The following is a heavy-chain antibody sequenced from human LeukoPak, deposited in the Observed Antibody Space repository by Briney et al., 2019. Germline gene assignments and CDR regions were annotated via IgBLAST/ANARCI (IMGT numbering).Heavy chain of an antibody. D-gene: IGHD4-17*01. CDR3: AKAYGDYGYYYYNMDV. Sequence: GGSLRLSCAASGFTFSSYGMHWVRQAPGKGLEWVSRIHSDGSSTSYADSVKGRFTFSRDNSKNTLYLQMNSLRAEDTAVYYCAKAYGDYGYYYYNMDVWGQGTTVTVSS. J-gene: IGHJ6*03. CDR2: IHSDGSST. CDR1: GFTFSSYG. V-gene: IGHV3-NL1*01.